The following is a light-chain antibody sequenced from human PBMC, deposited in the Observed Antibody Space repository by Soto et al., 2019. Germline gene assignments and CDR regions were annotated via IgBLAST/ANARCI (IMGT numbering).Light chain of an antibody. CDR2: DVS. CDR3: SSYTSSSTLGGV. Sequence: QSVLTQPASVSGSPGQSNTISCTGTSSDVGGYNYVSWYQQHPGKAPKLMIYDVSNRPSGVSNRFSGSKSGNTASLTISGLQAEDEADYYCSSYTSSSTLGGVFGGGTKLTVL. J-gene: IGLJ2*01. CDR1: SSDVGGYNY. V-gene: IGLV2-14*01.